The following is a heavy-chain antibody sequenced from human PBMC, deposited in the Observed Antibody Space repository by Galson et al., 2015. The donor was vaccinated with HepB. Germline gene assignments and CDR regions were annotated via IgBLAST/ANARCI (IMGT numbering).Heavy chain of an antibody. D-gene: IGHD3-3*01. Sequence: SLRLSCAASGFTFSNYPVHWVRQAPGKGLEWVAVISFDGNNQYHADSLKGRFTISRDNSKNTLYLQMNILRPEDTAVYYCARGAVRIFGVVPDSWGQGTLVTVSS. CDR1: GFTFSNYP. J-gene: IGHJ4*02. CDR2: ISFDGNNQ. CDR3: ARGAVRIFGVVPDS. V-gene: IGHV3-30*04.